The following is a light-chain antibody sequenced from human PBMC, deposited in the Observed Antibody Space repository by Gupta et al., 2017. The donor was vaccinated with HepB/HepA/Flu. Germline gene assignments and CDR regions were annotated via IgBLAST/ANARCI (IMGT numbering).Light chain of an antibody. V-gene: IGLV1-40*01. CDR1: SSNIGSVYD. CDR2: GNI. J-gene: IGLJ1*01. Sequence: QSVLTQPPSVSGAPGQRVTISCTGSSSNIGSVYDVHWYQQLPGTAPKLLIYGNINRPSGVPDRFSGSKSGTSASLAITGLQAEDEADYYCQSYDSSLSVYVFGTGTKVT. CDR3: QSYDSSLSVYV.